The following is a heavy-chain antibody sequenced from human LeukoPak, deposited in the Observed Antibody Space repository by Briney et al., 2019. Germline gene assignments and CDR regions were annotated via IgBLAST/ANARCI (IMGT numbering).Heavy chain of an antibody. J-gene: IGHJ5*02. CDR2: IYYSGST. D-gene: IGHD6-13*01. Sequence: PSETLSLTCTVSGGSISSSSYYWGWLRQPPGKGLEWFGSIYYSGSTYYNPSLKSRVTISVDTSKNQFSLKLSSVTAADTAVYYCARERIAAARFDPWGQGTLVTVSS. CDR1: GGSISSSSYY. V-gene: IGHV4-39*07. CDR3: ARERIAAARFDP.